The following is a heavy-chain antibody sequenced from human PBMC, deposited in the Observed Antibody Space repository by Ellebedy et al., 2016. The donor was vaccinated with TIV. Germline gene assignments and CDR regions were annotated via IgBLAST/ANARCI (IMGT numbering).Heavy chain of an antibody. V-gene: IGHV4-39*01. D-gene: IGHD1-26*01. CDR1: GGSISSGSSY. J-gene: IGHJ4*02. Sequence: SETLSLXCTVSGGSISSGSSYWGWIRQPPGKGLDWIGFIYYSGSTYYKSSLKSRVTISVDASRNQFSLKLTSVTAADTAVYYCARRRYSGNSERFDYWGQGTLVTVSS. CDR3: ARRRYSGNSERFDY. CDR2: IYYSGST.